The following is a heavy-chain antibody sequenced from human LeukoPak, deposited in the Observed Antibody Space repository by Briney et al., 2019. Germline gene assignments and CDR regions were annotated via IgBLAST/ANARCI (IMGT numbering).Heavy chain of an antibody. D-gene: IGHD7-27*01. CDR1: GVTFSPYW. Sequence: PGGSLRLSCAASGVTFSPYWMHWVRQAPGQGLVWVSYINGDGSTTSYADSVKGRFVISRDNAKNTLHLQMNSLRAEDTAVYYCARDNWGIDYWGQGTLVTVSS. CDR3: ARDNWGIDY. J-gene: IGHJ4*02. CDR2: INGDGSTT. V-gene: IGHV3-74*01.